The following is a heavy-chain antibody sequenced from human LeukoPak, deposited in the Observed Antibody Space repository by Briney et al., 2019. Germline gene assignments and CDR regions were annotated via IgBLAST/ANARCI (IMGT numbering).Heavy chain of an antibody. CDR3: TRAAGYN. D-gene: IGHD5-24*01. CDR1: GFTFRSYS. Sequence: GGSLRLSCAASGFTFRSYSMNWVRQAPGRGLEWVSYISFSSNDIYYADSVEGRFTISRDNGKNSLYLQMSSLRAEDTAVYHCTRAAGYNWGRGTLVTVSS. J-gene: IGHJ4*02. CDR2: ISFSSNDI. V-gene: IGHV3-48*01.